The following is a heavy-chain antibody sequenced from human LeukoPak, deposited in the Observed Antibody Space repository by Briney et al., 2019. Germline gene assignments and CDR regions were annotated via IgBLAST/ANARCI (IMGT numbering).Heavy chain of an antibody. J-gene: IGHJ4*02. V-gene: IGHV3-48*04. CDR2: ISSSSSTI. Sequence: PGGSLRLSCAASGFTFSSYSMNWVRQAPGKGLEWVSYISSSSSTIYYADSMKGRFTISRDNAKNSLYLQMNSLRAEDTAVYYCAKLGQLVPENWGQGALVTVSS. CDR1: GFTFSSYS. CDR3: AKLGQLVPEN. D-gene: IGHD6-6*01.